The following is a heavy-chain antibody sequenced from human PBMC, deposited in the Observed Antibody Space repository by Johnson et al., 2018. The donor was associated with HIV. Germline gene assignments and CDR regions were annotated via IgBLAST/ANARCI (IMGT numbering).Heavy chain of an antibody. Sequence: QVQLVESGGGVVQPGRSLRLSCAASGFTFTSYTIHWVCQAPGTGLEWVALISSDGTNKYYADSVKDRFTISRDNSKNTLYVEMNSLRVEDTALYYCARDRCSSTTCLDAFDIWGQGTMVTVSS. V-gene: IGHV3-30-3*01. J-gene: IGHJ3*02. CDR2: ISSDGTNK. CDR3: ARDRCSSTTCLDAFDI. CDR1: GFTFTSYT. D-gene: IGHD2-2*01.